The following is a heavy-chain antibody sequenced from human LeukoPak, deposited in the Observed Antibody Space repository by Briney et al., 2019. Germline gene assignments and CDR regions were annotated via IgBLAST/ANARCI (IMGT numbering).Heavy chain of an antibody. V-gene: IGHV3-7*02. Sequence: GGSPRLSCAASGFTFSTYWMVWFRQAPGKGLEWMANIKQDGSAKQYVDSVKGRFTISRDNANNLVYLQMNSLRVEDTGVYYCAMTTRSSSWDYWGQGTLVTVSS. CDR3: AMTTRSSSWDY. D-gene: IGHD6-13*01. J-gene: IGHJ4*02. CDR1: GFTFSTYW. CDR2: IKQDGSAK.